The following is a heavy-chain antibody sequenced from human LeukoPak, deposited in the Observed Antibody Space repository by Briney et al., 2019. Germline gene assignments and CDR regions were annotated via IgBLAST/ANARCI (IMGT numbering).Heavy chain of an antibody. V-gene: IGHV4-38-2*01. J-gene: IGHJ4*02. Sequence: SETLSLTCAVADYSISSGYYWGWIRQPPGKGLEWIASIYHSGSTYFNPSLKSRVTISADTSKNEFSLKVTSVTAADTAVYYCARTKGTLVRGSFEYWGQGILVTVSS. CDR2: IYHSGST. CDR1: DYSISSGYY. D-gene: IGHD3-10*01. CDR3: ARTKGTLVRGSFEY.